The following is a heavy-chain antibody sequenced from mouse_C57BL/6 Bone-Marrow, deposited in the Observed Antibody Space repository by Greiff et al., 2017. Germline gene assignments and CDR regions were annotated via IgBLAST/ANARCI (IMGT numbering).Heavy chain of an antibody. J-gene: IGHJ3*01. CDR2: IDPENGDT. Sequence: VQLQQSGAELVRPGASVKLSCTASGFTFKDYYMHWVKQRPEQGLEWIGWIDPENGDTEYASKFQGQATITADTSYNTAYLQLTSLTSEDTAVYTWTFGDRFGYCGQGTLVTVSA. V-gene: IGHV14-4*01. CDR3: TFGDRFGY. CDR1: GFTFKDYY.